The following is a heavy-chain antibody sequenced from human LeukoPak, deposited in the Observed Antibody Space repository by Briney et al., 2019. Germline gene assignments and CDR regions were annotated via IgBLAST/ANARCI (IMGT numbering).Heavy chain of an antibody. CDR2: ISWNSGSI. CDR1: GFTFDDYA. D-gene: IGHD4-23*01. J-gene: IGHJ3*02. V-gene: IGHV3-9*01. Sequence: PGRSLRLSCAASGFTFDDYAMPWVRHAPGKGLEWVSGISWNSGSIGYADSVKGRFTISRDNAKNSLYLQMNSLRAEDTALYYCAKDYYGGNFKGAFDIWGQGTMVTVSS. CDR3: AKDYYGGNFKGAFDI.